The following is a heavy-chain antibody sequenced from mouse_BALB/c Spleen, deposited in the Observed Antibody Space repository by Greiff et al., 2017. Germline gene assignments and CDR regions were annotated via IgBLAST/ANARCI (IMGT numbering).Heavy chain of an antibody. CDR3: ARSSYYYAMDY. CDR2: IYPGDGDT. CDR1: GYAFSSYW. Sequence: VQRVESGAELVKPGASVKLSCTASGYAFSSYWMNWVKQRPGQGLEWIGQIYPGDGDTNYNGKFKGKATLTADKSSSTAYMQLSSLTSEDSAVYFCARSSYYYAMDYWGQGTSVTVSS. D-gene: IGHD2-10*01. J-gene: IGHJ4*01. V-gene: IGHV1-80*01.